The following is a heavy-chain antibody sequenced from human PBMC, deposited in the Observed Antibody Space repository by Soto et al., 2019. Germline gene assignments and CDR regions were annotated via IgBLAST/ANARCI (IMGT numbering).Heavy chain of an antibody. CDR1: GFTFGSYA. CDR2: IGGSGGAT. CDR3: AKVSPRSPVVVVAATYEMDV. Sequence: GGSLRLSCAASGFTFGSYAMNWVRQAPGRGLEWVSSIGGSGGATYYADSVKGRFTISRDNSQNTLYLQMNGLRPEDTAVYHCAKVSPRSPVVVVAATYEMDVWGQGTTVTVSS. V-gene: IGHV3-23*01. J-gene: IGHJ6*02. D-gene: IGHD2-15*01.